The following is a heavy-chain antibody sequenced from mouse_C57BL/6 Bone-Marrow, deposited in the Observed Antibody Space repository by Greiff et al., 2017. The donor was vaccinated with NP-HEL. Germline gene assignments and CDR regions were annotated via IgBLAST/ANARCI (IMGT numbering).Heavy chain of an antibody. CDR2: ILPSIGRT. J-gene: IGHJ1*03. Sequence: QVQLKESGSELRSPGSSVKLSCKDFDSEVFPIAYMSWVRQKPGHGFEWIGGILPSIGRTIYGEKFEDKATLDADTLSNTAYLELNSLTSEDSAIYDCARGGSGYWYFDVWGTGTTVTVSS. V-gene: IGHV15-2*01. D-gene: IGHD3-2*02. CDR1: DSEVFPIAY. CDR3: ARGGSGYWYFDV.